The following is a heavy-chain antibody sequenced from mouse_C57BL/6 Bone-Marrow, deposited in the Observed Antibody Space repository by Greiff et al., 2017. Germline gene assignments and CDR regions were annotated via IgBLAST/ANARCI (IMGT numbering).Heavy chain of an antibody. V-gene: IGHV1-59*01. CDR1: GYTFTSYW. CDR2: IDPSDSYT. Sequence: VQLQQPGAELVRPGTSVKLSCKASGYTFTSYWMHWVKQRPGQGLEWIGVIDPSDSYTNYNQKFKGKATLPVDTSPSTAYLQLSSLTSEDSAVYSCAIMYYYGSSYRAMEDWGQGASVTVAS. D-gene: IGHD1-1*01. CDR3: AIMYYYGSSYRAMED. J-gene: IGHJ4*01.